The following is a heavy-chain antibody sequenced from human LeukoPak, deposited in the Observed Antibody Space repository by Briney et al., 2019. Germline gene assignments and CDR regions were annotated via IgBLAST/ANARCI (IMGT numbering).Heavy chain of an antibody. CDR1: GLTVSNDY. J-gene: IGHJ4*02. Sequence: GGSLRLSCAASGLTVSNDYMTWVRQAPGKGLEWVSVLYSGGRTYYADSVKGRFTISRDNSKNTLYLQMNSLRVEDTALYYCARVSFDIGAPAGYFDYSGQGTLVTVSS. CDR2: LYSGGRT. CDR3: ARVSFDIGAPAGYFDY. D-gene: IGHD6-13*01. V-gene: IGHV3-53*01.